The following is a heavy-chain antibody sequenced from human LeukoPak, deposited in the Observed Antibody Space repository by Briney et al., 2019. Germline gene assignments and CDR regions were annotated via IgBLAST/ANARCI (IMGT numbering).Heavy chain of an antibody. D-gene: IGHD3-10*01. Sequence: GGSLRLSCAASGFTFSSYAMIGVRESPGKGLEWVSAISSRGGSTYYADSVKGRFTISRDNSKNTLYLQMNSLRAEDTAVYYCAKGVVRGLTDYWGQGTLVTVSS. CDR3: AKGVVRGLTDY. V-gene: IGHV3-23*01. J-gene: IGHJ4*02. CDR2: ISSRGGST. CDR1: GFTFSSYA.